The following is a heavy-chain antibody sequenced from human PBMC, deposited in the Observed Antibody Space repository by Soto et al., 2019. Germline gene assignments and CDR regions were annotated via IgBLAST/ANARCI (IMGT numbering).Heavy chain of an antibody. CDR3: AGYQVVVINLLDY. CDR2: ISGSGGST. V-gene: IGHV3-23*01. CDR1: GFTFSSYA. D-gene: IGHD3-22*01. J-gene: IGHJ4*02. Sequence: GGSLRLSCAASGFTFSSYAMSWVRQAPGKGLEWVSAISGSGGSTYYADSVKGRFTISRDNSKNTLYLQMNSLSTEDTAVYYCAGYQVVVINLLDYSGQGTLVNVYS.